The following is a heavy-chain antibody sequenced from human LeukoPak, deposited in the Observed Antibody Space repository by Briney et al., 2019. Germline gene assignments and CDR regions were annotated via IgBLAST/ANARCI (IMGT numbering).Heavy chain of an antibody. CDR2: ISGGGGTTYYA. CDR1: GFTFSGYA. D-gene: IGHD2-21*02. J-gene: IGHJ1*01. Sequence: GGSLRLSCAASGFTFSGYAMSWVRQSPGKGLEWVSAISGGGGTTYYAYYADSVKGRFTISGDNSKNTLYLQMNSLRAEDTAVYYCAREQPYCGGDCHPEYFQHWGQGTLVTVSS. V-gene: IGHV3-23*01. CDR3: AREQPYCGGDCHPEYFQH.